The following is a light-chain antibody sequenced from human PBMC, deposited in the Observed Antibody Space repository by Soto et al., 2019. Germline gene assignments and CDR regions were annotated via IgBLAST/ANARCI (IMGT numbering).Light chain of an antibody. CDR1: QSVSSD. Sequence: EIVMTQSPATLSVSPWERATLSCRASQSVSSDLAWYHQKPGQAPRLLIYGASTRATGIPRRFSGSGSGTDFTLIISSLQPEDVATYFCQQGDSFPFTFGGGTKVDIK. V-gene: IGKV3-15*01. CDR2: GAS. J-gene: IGKJ4*01. CDR3: QQGDSFPFT.